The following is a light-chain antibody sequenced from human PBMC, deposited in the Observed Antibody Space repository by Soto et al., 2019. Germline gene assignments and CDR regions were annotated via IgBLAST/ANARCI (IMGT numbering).Light chain of an antibody. CDR1: QTVNSNY. V-gene: IGKV3-20*01. CDR2: GAS. J-gene: IGKJ5*01. Sequence: EIVLTQSPGTLSLSPGQTATLSCRASQTVNSNYLAWCQHKPGQAPRLLIYGASRRATGIPDRFSGSGSGTDFTLTITRLEPEDFAVYFCHQYSGLPMTFGQGTRLEIK. CDR3: HQYSGLPMT.